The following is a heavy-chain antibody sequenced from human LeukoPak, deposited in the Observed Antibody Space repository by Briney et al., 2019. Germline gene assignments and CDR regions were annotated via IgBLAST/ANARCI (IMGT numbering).Heavy chain of an antibody. D-gene: IGHD5-12*01. Sequence: GESLKISCKGSGYSFTSYWIGWVRQMPGKGLEWMGIIYPGGSDTRYSPSFQGQVTISADKSISTAYLQWSSLKASDTAMYYCARQAGRGYSGYDYPNFDYWGQGTLVTVSS. CDR3: ARQAGRGYSGYDYPNFDY. CDR2: IYPGGSDT. J-gene: IGHJ4*02. CDR1: GYSFTSYW. V-gene: IGHV5-51*01.